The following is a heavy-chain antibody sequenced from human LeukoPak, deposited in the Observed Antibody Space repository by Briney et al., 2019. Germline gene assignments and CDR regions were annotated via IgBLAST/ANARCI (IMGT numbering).Heavy chain of an antibody. V-gene: IGHV3-30*18. Sequence: GGSLGVSCAASGFTFSGYGMHWVRQAPGKGLEWVALVSYDGSNKKYADSVKGRFTIYRDNSKNMLYLEMNSLRAEDTAVYYCAKRGGADRWNSAIDSWGQGPLVTVSS. J-gene: IGHJ4*02. CDR1: GFTFSGYG. D-gene: IGHD1-7*01. CDR3: AKRGGADRWNSAIDS. CDR2: VSYDGSNK.